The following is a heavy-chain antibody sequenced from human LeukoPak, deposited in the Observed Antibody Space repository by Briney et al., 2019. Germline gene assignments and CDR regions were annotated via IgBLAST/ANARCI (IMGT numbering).Heavy chain of an antibody. CDR1: GYTFTSYY. CDR3: AREAPSGSYVDY. V-gene: IGHV1-46*01. Sequence: GASVKVSCKASGYTFTSYYMHWGRQAPGQGLEWMGIINPSGGSTSYAQKFQGRVTMTRDMSTSTVYMELSSLRSEDTAVYYCAREAPSGSYVDYWGQGALVTVSS. D-gene: IGHD1-26*01. J-gene: IGHJ4*02. CDR2: INPSGGST.